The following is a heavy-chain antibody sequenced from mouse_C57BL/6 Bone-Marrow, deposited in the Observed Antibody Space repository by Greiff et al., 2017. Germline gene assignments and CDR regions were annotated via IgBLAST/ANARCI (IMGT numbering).Heavy chain of an antibody. CDR1: GYTFTDYY. CDR2: INPNNGGT. Sequence: VQLQQSGPELVKPGASVKISCKASGYTFTDYYMNWVKQSHGKSLEWIGDINPNNGGTSYNQKFKGKATLTVDKSSSTAYMEPRSLTSEDSAVYYCARASYGSTWFAYWGQGTLVTVSA. CDR3: ARASYGSTWFAY. V-gene: IGHV1-26*01. D-gene: IGHD1-1*01. J-gene: IGHJ3*01.